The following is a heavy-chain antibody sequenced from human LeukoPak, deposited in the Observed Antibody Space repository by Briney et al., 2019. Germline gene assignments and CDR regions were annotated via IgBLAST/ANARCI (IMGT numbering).Heavy chain of an antibody. J-gene: IGHJ4*02. CDR3: VRRTSGSYSDY. CDR1: GGSISNYY. Sequence: PSETLSLTCTVSGGSISNYYWSWIRQPPGKGLEWIGYIYYSGSTNYNPSLKSRVTISVDTSKNQFSLKLNSVTAADTAVYYCVRRTSGSYSDYWGQGTLVTVSS. V-gene: IGHV4-59*08. CDR2: IYYSGST. D-gene: IGHD1-26*01.